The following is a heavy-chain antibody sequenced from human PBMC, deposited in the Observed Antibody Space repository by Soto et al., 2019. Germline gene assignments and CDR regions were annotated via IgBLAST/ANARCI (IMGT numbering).Heavy chain of an antibody. CDR3: RGSGRDAFDI. CDR2: IYYSGST. CDR1: GVSISSGGYY. Sequence: PSETLSLTCTVSGVSISSGGYYWRWIRQHPGKGLEWIGYIYYSGSTYYNPSLKSRVTISVDTSKNQFSLKLSSVTAADTAVYYCRGSGRDAFDIWGQGTMVTVSS. J-gene: IGHJ3*02. D-gene: IGHD3-10*01. V-gene: IGHV4-31*03.